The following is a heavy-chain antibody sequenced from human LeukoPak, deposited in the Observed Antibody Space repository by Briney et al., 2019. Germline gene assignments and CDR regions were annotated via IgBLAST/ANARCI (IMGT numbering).Heavy chain of an antibody. Sequence: GGSLRLSCAASGFTVSSYAMTWVRQAPGKGLEWVSGISGSGGTTFYADSVKGRFTISRDNSKNTLYLQMNSLRAEDTAVYYCARGPTVRGLIRYYFDYWGQGTLVTVSS. V-gene: IGHV3-23*01. CDR1: GFTVSSYA. D-gene: IGHD3-10*01. J-gene: IGHJ4*02. CDR2: ISGSGGTT. CDR3: ARGPTVRGLIRYYFDY.